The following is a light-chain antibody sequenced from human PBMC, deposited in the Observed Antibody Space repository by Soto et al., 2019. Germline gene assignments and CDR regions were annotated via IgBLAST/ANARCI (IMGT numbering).Light chain of an antibody. CDR2: SHD. V-gene: IGLV1-44*01. J-gene: IGLJ3*02. CDR1: SSNIGRNA. Sequence: QSVLTQPPSASGTPGQRGTISCSGSSSNIGRNAVNWYQQLPGAAPKLLIYSHDQRPSGVPDRFSGSKSGTSASLAISGLQSEDEADYYCVAWEDSLKGPVFGGGTKLTVL. CDR3: VAWEDSLKGPV.